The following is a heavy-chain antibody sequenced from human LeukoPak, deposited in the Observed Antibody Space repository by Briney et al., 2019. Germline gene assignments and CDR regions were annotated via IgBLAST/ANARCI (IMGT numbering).Heavy chain of an antibody. Sequence: GGSLRLSCAASGFTFNPYSIHWVRQAPGKGLEWVAVIAPDSSITYYADSVKGRFTISRDNSKNTLYLQMNSLRAEDTAVYYCAKSGYNRFDYWGQGTLVTVSS. CDR2: IAPDSSIT. CDR1: GFTFNPYS. V-gene: IGHV3-30*04. J-gene: IGHJ4*02. CDR3: AKSGYNRFDY. D-gene: IGHD5-24*01.